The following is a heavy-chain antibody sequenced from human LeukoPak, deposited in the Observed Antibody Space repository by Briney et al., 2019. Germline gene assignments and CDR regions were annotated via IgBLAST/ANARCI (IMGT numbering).Heavy chain of an antibody. J-gene: IGHJ4*02. Sequence: GGSLRLSCAASGFIFRSYAMSWVRQAPGKGLEWVSAISGSGGSTYYADPVKGRFTISRDNSKNTLYLQMNSLRAEDTAVYYCAKRGDSSGPAPDYWGQGTLVTVSS. CDR3: AKRGDSSGPAPDY. CDR2: ISGSGGST. V-gene: IGHV3-23*01. CDR1: GFIFRSYA. D-gene: IGHD6-19*01.